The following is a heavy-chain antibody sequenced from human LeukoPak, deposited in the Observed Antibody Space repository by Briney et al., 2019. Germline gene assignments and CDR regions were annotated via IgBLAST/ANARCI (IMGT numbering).Heavy chain of an antibody. CDR1: GFTFSSYW. CDR2: IKKDGSEK. J-gene: IGHJ4*02. Sequence: PGGSLRLSCAASGFTFSSYWMSWVRQAPGKGLEWVANIKKDGSEKYYVDSVKGRFTISRDNAKNSLFLQMNSLRADDTAVYYCARDLQRIAVAGTVGYWGQGTLVTVSS. D-gene: IGHD6-19*01. V-gene: IGHV3-7*01. CDR3: ARDLQRIAVAGTVGY.